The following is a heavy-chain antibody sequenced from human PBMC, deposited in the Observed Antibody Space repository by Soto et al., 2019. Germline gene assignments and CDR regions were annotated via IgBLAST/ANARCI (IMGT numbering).Heavy chain of an antibody. D-gene: IGHD3-16*02. CDR3: ASEGGSYRGGSFDY. Sequence: EVQLLESGGGLVQPGGSLRLSCAASGFTFSSYAMSWVRQAPGKGLEWVSAISGRGGNTYYADSVKGRLTISRDNSKNTLDPQMNSLSAEDTAVYYCASEGGSYRGGSFDYWGQGTLVTVSS. V-gene: IGHV3-23*01. J-gene: IGHJ4*02. CDR1: GFTFSSYA. CDR2: ISGRGGNT.